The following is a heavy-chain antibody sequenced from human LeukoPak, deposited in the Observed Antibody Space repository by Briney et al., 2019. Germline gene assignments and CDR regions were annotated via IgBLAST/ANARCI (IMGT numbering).Heavy chain of an antibody. CDR3: TRGPSGYGLGWFDP. CDR2: MNPSSGNT. D-gene: IGHD5-12*01. CDR1: GYTFTDDY. J-gene: IGHJ5*02. V-gene: IGHV1-8*02. Sequence: ASVKVSCKPSGYTFTDDYLHCVRQAPGQGLEWMGWMNPSSGNTGFGQKFQGRVSLTRDTSTSTAYMELSSLRSDDTAVYYCTRGPSGYGLGWFDPWGQGTLVTVSS.